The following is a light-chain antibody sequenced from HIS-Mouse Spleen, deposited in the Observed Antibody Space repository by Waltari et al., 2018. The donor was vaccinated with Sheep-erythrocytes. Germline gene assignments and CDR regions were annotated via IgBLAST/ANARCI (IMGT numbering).Light chain of an antibody. CDR3: QQSYSTPPT. CDR1: QSISSY. V-gene: IGKV1-39*01. J-gene: IGKJ4*01. CDR2: AAS. Sequence: DIQMTQSPSSLSASVGDRVTITCRASQSISSYLNWYQPKPGKAPKLLIYAASSLQSGVPSRFSGSRSGTDFTLTISSLQPEDFATYYCQQSYSTPPTFGGGTKVEIK.